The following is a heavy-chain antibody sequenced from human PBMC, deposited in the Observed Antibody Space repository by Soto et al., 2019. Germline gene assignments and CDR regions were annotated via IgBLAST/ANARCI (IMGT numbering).Heavy chain of an antibody. CDR3: ASLSFYGSGSTPPFDY. CDR1: GGSISSRSYY. D-gene: IGHD3-10*01. J-gene: IGHJ4*02. CDR2: IYYSGST. V-gene: IGHV4-39*07. Sequence: SETLSLTCTVSGGSISSRSYYWGWIRQPPGKGLEWIGSIYYSGSTYYNPSLKSRVTISVDTSKNQFSLKLSSVTAADTAVFYCASLSFYGSGSTPPFDYWGQGTLVTVSS.